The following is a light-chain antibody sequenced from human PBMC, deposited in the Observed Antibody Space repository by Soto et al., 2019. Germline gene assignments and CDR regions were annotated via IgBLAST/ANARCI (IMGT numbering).Light chain of an antibody. V-gene: IGLV2-11*01. CDR2: DVN. Sequence: QSALTQPRSVSGSPGQSVTISCTGTSSDVGGYNYVSWYQLHPGKAPKLMIYDVNKRPSGVPDRFSGSKSGNTASLTISGLQAEDEADYYCCSYAGSNTLYVFGTGTKLTVL. CDR3: CSYAGSNTLYV. CDR1: SSDVGGYNY. J-gene: IGLJ1*01.